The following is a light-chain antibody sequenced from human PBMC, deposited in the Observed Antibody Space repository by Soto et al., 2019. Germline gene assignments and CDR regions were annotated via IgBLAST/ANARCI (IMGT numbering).Light chain of an antibody. Sequence: DIHMTRSPSSLSVSVGDIVTITCQASHDITNLLNWYQQKPGKAPKLLIYDVSKLETGVPSRFSGSGSGTDFTLTISSLQPEDIATYFCQQYDDLPITFGQGTRLEIK. CDR2: DVS. J-gene: IGKJ5*01. V-gene: IGKV1-33*01. CDR1: HDITNL. CDR3: QQYDDLPIT.